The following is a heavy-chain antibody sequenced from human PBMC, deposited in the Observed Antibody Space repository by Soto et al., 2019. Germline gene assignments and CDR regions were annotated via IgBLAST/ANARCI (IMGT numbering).Heavy chain of an antibody. CDR1: GDSVSSNSAA. J-gene: IGHJ5*02. V-gene: IGHV6-1*01. D-gene: IGHD6-13*01. CDR2: TYYRSKWYN. Sequence: SQTLSLTCAISGDSVSSNSAAWNWIRQSPSRGLEWLGRTYYRSKWYNDYAVSVKSRITINPDTSKNQFSLQLNSVTPDDTAVYYCAQGGIEAAGTLYWFDPWGQGTLVTVSS. CDR3: AQGGIEAAGTLYWFDP.